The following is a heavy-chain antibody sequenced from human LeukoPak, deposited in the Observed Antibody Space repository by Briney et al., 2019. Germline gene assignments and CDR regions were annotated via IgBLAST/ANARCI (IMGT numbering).Heavy chain of an antibody. Sequence: PGGSLRLSCAASGFTFSSYAMSWVRQAPGKGLEWVSAISGSGGSTYNADSVKGRFTISRDNSKNTLYLQMNSLRAEDTAVYYCARDQVVPAATDFFDYWGQGTLVTVCS. J-gene: IGHJ4*02. V-gene: IGHV3-23*01. CDR1: GFTFSSYA. CDR2: ISGSGGST. D-gene: IGHD2-2*01. CDR3: ARDQVVPAATDFFDY.